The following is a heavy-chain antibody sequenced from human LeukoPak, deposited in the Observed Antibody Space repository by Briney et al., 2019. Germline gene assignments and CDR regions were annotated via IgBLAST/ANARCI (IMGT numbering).Heavy chain of an antibody. V-gene: IGHV3-23*01. CDR1: GCTFSSYA. CDR3: AKDLYGDYVYYFDY. J-gene: IGHJ4*02. CDR2: ISGSGGST. D-gene: IGHD4-17*01. Sequence: GGSLRLSCAASGCTFSSYAMSWVRQAPGKGLEWVSAISGSGGSTYYADSVKGRFTISRDNSKNTLYLQMNSLRAEDTAVYYCAKDLYGDYVYYFDYWGQGTLVTVSS.